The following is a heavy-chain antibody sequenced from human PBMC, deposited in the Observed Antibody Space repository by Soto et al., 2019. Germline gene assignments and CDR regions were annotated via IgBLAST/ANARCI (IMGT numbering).Heavy chain of an antibody. Sequence: PAGSLRLPCAVSGFRFSDPCMNWARQAPGKGLEWVGRIKSKTDGGTTDYAAPVKGRFTSSRDDSKNTLYLQMNSLKTEDTAVYYCTTELGATIAFDVWGQGTMVTLS. V-gene: IGHV3-15*07. D-gene: IGHD5-12*01. J-gene: IGHJ3*01. CDR1: GFRFSDPC. CDR3: TTELGATIAFDV. CDR2: IKSKTDGGTT.